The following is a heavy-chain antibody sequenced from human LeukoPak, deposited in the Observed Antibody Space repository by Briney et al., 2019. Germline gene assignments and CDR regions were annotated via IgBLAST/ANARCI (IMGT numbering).Heavy chain of an antibody. V-gene: IGHV3-23*01. CDR1: GFTFSRYA. J-gene: IGHJ3*02. CDR2: ISGSGGST. CDR3: AKDRSKRGAFDI. Sequence: GGSLRLSCAASGFTFSRYAMSWVRQAPGKGLEWVSAISGSGGSTYYADSVKGRFTISRDNSKNTLYLQMNSLRAEDTAVYYCAKDRSKRGAFDIWGQGTMVTVSS.